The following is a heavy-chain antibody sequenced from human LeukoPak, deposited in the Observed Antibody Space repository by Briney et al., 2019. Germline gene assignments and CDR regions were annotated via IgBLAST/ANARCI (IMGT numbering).Heavy chain of an antibody. CDR1: GGTFSSYA. CDR2: IIPIFGTA. CDR3: ARGPPKQELDY. V-gene: IGHV1-69*06. J-gene: IGHJ4*02. D-gene: IGHD6-13*01. Sequence: GASVKVSCKASGGTFSSYAISWVRQAPGQGLEWMGGIIPIFGTANYAQKFQGRVTITADKSTSTAYMELSSLRSEDTAVYYCARGPPKQELDYWGQGTLVTVSS.